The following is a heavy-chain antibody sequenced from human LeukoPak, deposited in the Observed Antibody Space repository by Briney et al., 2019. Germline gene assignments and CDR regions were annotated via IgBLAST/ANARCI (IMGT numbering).Heavy chain of an antibody. D-gene: IGHD3-22*01. CDR3: ARDSYYYDNAFDI. V-gene: IGHV4-59*01. Sequence: SETLPLTCTVSGGSISSYYWSWIRQPPGKGLEWIGYIYYSGSTNYNPSLKSRVTISVDTSKNQFSLKLSSVTAADTAVYYCARDSYYYDNAFDIWGQGTMVTVSS. CDR2: IYYSGST. CDR1: GGSISSYY. J-gene: IGHJ3*02.